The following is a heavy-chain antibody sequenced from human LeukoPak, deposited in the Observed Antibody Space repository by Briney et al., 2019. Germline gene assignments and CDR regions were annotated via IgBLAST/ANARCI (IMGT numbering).Heavy chain of an antibody. J-gene: IGHJ4*02. V-gene: IGHV3-30*04. Sequence: GGSLRLSCAASGFTFRSYAMLWVRQSPGKGLEWVTVISYDGSNKYYADSVKGRFTISRDNSKNTLYLQMNSLRAEDTAVYYWARDLDRSSAFDYWGQGTLVTVSS. CDR2: ISYDGSNK. D-gene: IGHD6-6*01. CDR3: ARDLDRSSAFDY. CDR1: GFTFRSYA.